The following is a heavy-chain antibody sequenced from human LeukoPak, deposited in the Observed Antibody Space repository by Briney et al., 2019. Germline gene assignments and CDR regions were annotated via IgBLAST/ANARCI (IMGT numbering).Heavy chain of an antibody. CDR3: AKDRLDYGSGRHDWDY. D-gene: IGHD3-10*01. J-gene: IGHJ4*02. CDR2: ILYDGSNK. V-gene: IGHV3-30*02. CDR1: GFTFSIYG. Sequence: GGSLRLSCAASGFTFSIYGMHWVRQAPGKGLEWVAFILYDGSNKYYADSVKGRFTISRDNSKNTLYLQMNSLRAEDTAVYYCAKDRLDYGSGRHDWDYWGQGTLVTVSS.